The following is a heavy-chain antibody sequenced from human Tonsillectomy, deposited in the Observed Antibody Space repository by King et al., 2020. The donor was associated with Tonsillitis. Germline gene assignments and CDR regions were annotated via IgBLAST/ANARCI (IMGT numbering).Heavy chain of an antibody. CDR3: EVNKFEYISSALFDY. CDR1: GFTFSSYG. Sequence: VQLVESGGGVVQPGRSLRLSCAASGFTFSSYGMHWVRQAPGKGLEWVAVISYDGSEKYYADSVKGRFTISRDNSKNSLYLQMNSLRAEDTAVYAKEVNKFEYISSALFDYWGQGTLVTVSS. CDR2: ISYDGSEK. D-gene: IGHD6-6*01. V-gene: IGHV3-30*03. J-gene: IGHJ4*02.